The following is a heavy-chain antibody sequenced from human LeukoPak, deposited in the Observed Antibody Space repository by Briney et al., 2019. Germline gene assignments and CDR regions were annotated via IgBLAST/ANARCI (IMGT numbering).Heavy chain of an antibody. CDR3: AREYQGSSSLYHYYGMDV. Sequence: GGSLRLSRAASGFTFSSYGMHWVRQAPGKGLEWVAVIWYDGSNKYYADSVKGRFTISRDDSKNTLYLQMNSLRAEDTAVYYCAREYQGSSSLYHYYGMDVWGQGTTVTVSS. D-gene: IGHD6-6*01. CDR2: IWYDGSNK. V-gene: IGHV3-33*01. J-gene: IGHJ6*02. CDR1: GFTFSSYG.